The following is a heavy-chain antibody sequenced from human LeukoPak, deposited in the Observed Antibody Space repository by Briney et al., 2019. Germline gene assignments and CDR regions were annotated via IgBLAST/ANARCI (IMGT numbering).Heavy chain of an antibody. D-gene: IGHD3-9*01. Sequence: SETLSLTCTVSGASINSDTSYWAWIRQPPGKGQEWVGNIFYSGSTSYKPSLKSRVTISVDTSKNQFSLKLSSVTAADTAVYYCARSSLEYYDILTGFHEWGQGTLVTVSS. CDR3: ARSSLEYYDILTGFHE. CDR2: IFYSGST. V-gene: IGHV4-39*07. CDR1: GASINSDTSY. J-gene: IGHJ1*01.